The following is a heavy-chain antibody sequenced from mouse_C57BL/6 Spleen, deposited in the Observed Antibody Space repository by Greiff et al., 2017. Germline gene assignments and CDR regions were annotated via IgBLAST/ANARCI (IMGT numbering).Heavy chain of an antibody. Sequence: EVQRVESGGGLVKPGGSLKLSCAASGFTFSSYAMPWVRQTPEKRLEWVATISDGGSYTYYPDNVKGRFTITRDNAKNTLYLQMSHLKSEDTAMYYCARAPYYYGSSYRDYFDYWGQGTTLTVSS. CDR3: ARAPYYYGSSYRDYFDY. CDR2: ISDGGSYT. J-gene: IGHJ2*01. D-gene: IGHD1-1*01. CDR1: GFTFSSYA. V-gene: IGHV5-4*01.